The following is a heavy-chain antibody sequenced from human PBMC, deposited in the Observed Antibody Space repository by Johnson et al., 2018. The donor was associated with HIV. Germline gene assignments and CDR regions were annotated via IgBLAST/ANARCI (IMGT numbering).Heavy chain of an antibody. V-gene: IGHV3-30*04. D-gene: IGHD1-26*01. J-gene: IGHJ3*02. Sequence: QVQLVESGGGVVQPGRSLRLSCAASGFTFSSYAMHWVRQAPGKGLEWVAVISYDGSNKYYADSVKGRFTISRDNSKNTLYLQMNSLRAEDTAVYYCASREVGAKSEHAFGIWGQGTMVTVSS. CDR1: GFTFSSYA. CDR3: ASREVGAKSEHAFGI. CDR2: ISYDGSNK.